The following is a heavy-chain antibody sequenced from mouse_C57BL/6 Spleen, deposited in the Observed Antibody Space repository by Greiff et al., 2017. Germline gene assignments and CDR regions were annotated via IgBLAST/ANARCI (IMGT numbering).Heavy chain of an antibody. CDR2: ISYDGSN. V-gene: IGHV3-6*01. CDR1: GYSITSGYY. J-gene: IGHJ2*01. D-gene: IGHD2-2*01. Sequence: EVKLVESGPGLVKPSQSLSLPCSVTGYSITSGYYWNWIRQFPGNKLEWMGYISYDGSNNYNPSLKNRISITRYTSKNQFFLKLNSVTTEDTATYFCARGAYGYDGYFDYWGQGTTLTVSS. CDR3: ARGAYGYDGYFDY.